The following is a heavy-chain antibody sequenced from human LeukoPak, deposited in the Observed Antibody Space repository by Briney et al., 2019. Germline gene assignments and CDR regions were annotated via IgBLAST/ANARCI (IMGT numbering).Heavy chain of an antibody. J-gene: IGHJ4*02. V-gene: IGHV3-74*01. CDR2: INDGGTYT. CDR1: GFAFSEYW. D-gene: IGHD3-10*01. CDR3: VREIKIMGVRAFDY. Sequence: GGSLRLSCAGSGFAFSEYWMHWARQTPEKGLMWVSRINDGGTYTAYADSVKGRFAVSRDNAENTLYLQMDSLTVEDTGLYYCVREIKIMGVRAFDYWGQGTPVTVSS.